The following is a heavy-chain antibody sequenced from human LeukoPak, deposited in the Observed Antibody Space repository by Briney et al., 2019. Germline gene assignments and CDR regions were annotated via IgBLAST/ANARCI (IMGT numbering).Heavy chain of an antibody. CDR1: GFTFSDYS. CDR3: ARDPSYGGFDY. D-gene: IGHD4-23*01. J-gene: IGHJ4*02. V-gene: IGHV3-21*01. CDR2: ITSGSSYI. Sequence: GGSLRLSCAASGFTFSDYSMNWVRQAPGKGLEWVSLITSGSSYIYYADSVKGRFTISRDNAKNSLYLQMNSLRAEDTAVYYCARDPSYGGFDYWGQGTLATVSS.